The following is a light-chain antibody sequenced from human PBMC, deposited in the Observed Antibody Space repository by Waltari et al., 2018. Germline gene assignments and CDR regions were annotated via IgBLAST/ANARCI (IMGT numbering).Light chain of an antibody. CDR1: RSDLGNNY. CDR3: ASWDDRLGGVL. J-gene: IGLJ2*01. V-gene: IGLV1-47*01. CDR2: RNT. Sequence: QSVLTQPPSASGTPGQKVTMSCSGGRSDLGNNYLYLYQQLPGTTPKLPIYRNTQRPSGYPDRSAASKAGTSDSLAISGLRSEDEAIYYCASWDDRLGGVLFGGGTKLTVL.